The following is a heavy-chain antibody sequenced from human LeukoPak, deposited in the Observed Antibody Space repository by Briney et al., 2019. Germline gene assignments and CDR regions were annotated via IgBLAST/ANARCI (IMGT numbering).Heavy chain of an antibody. CDR2: ISSSGSTI. CDR1: EFSVGSNY. V-gene: IGHV3-11*04. Sequence: GSLRLSCAASEFSVGSNYMTWVRQAPGKGLEWVSYISSSGSTIYYADSVKGRFTISRDNAKNSLYLQMNSLRAEDTAVYYCARPVGGGYYYYYMDVWGKGTTVTVSS. J-gene: IGHJ6*03. CDR3: ARPVGGGYYYYYMDV. D-gene: IGHD4-23*01.